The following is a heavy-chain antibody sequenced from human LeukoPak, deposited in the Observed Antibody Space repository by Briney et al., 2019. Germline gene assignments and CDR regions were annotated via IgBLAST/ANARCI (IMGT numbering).Heavy chain of an antibody. Sequence: PGGSLRLSCAASGFTFSIHGMNWVRQAPGKGLEWVSYIINSGGTVYYTDSVQGRFTISRDNARNSLFLRMNNLRDEDTAVYYCARVSRGVYGMDVWGQGTTVTVSS. V-gene: IGHV3-48*02. D-gene: IGHD3-10*01. J-gene: IGHJ6*02. CDR2: IINSGGTV. CDR1: GFTFSIHG. CDR3: ARVSRGVYGMDV.